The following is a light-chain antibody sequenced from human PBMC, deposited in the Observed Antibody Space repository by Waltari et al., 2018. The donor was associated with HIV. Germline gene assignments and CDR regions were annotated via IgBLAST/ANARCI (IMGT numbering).Light chain of an antibody. J-gene: IGLJ2*01. CDR2: QDN. Sequence: SYDLTQPPSVSVSPGQTATITCSGEKLGDKYSCWYQQKPGQSPVLGIYQDNKRPSGIPERFSGSNSGNTATLTISGTQAMDEADYYCQAWDTRAVFGGGTKLTVL. CDR3: QAWDTRAV. V-gene: IGLV3-1*01. CDR1: KLGDKY.